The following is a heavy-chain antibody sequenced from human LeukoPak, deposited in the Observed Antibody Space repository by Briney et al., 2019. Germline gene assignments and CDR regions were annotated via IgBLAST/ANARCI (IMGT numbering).Heavy chain of an antibody. J-gene: IGHJ4*02. V-gene: IGHV1-18*01. Sequence: ASVKVSCKASGYTCTSYGISWVRQAPGQGLEWMGWISAYNGNTNYAQKLQGRVTMTTDTSTSTAYMELRSLRSDDTAVYYCARFYAEYYYDSSGYYYFDYWGQGTLVTVSS. D-gene: IGHD3-22*01. CDR1: GYTCTSYG. CDR3: ARFYAEYYYDSSGYYYFDY. CDR2: ISAYNGNT.